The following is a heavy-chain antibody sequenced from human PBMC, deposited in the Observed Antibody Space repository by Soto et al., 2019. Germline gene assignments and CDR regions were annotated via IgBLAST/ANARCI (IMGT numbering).Heavy chain of an antibody. V-gene: IGHV3-49*03. CDR2: IRSKAYGGTT. CDR3: TRGRDSYGYYYYYYMDV. Sequence: GGSLRLSCTASGFTFGDYAMSWFRQAPGKGLEWVGFIRSKAYGGTTEYAASVKGRFTISRDDSKSIAYLQMNSLKTEDTAVYYCTRGRDSYGYYYYYYMDVWGKGTTVTVSS. D-gene: IGHD5-18*01. J-gene: IGHJ6*03. CDR1: GFTFGDYA.